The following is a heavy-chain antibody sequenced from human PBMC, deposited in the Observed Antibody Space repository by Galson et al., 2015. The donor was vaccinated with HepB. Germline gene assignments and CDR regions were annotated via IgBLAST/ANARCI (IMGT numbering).Heavy chain of an antibody. V-gene: IGHV4-34*01. CDR2: INHSGST. CDR3: ARGDRYYGSGSYYKQIILAGGTGNYYKGFDY. D-gene: IGHD3-10*01. J-gene: IGHJ4*02. CDR1: GGSFSGYY. Sequence: TLSLTCAVYGGSFSGYYWSWIRQPPGKGLEWIGEINHSGSTNYNPSLKSRVTISVDTSKNQFSLKLSSVTAADTAVYYCARGDRYYGSGSYYKQIILAGGTGNYYKGFDYWGQGTLVTVSS.